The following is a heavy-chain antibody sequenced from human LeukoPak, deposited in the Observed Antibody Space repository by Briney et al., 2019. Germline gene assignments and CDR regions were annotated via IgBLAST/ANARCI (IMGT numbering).Heavy chain of an antibody. J-gene: IGHJ5*02. CDR1: GDSINSGACG. CDR3: ARDLRGCDSATCYRWFDP. D-gene: IGHD2-2*01. CDR2: IYHSGIS. Sequence: PSETLSLTCTVSGDSINSGACGWSWIRQPPGKGLEWIGDIYHSGISSYSPSLKSRVTISVDSSKNHFSLRLTSVTAADTAVYFCARDLRGCDSATCYRWFDPWGQGTLVIVSS. V-gene: IGHV4-30-2*01.